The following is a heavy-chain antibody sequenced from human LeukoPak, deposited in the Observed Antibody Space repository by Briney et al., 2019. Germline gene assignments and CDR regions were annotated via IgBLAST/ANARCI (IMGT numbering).Heavy chain of an antibody. D-gene: IGHD1-26*01. CDR2: IYYSGST. Sequence: SETLSLTCAVYGGSFSGYYWSWIRQPPGKGLEWIGYIYYSGSTNYNPSLKSRVTISVDTSKNQFSLKLSSVTAADTAVYYCARHSGSYSGYYYYMDVWGKGTTVTVSS. V-gene: IGHV4-59*08. CDR1: GGSFSGYY. CDR3: ARHSGSYSGYYYYMDV. J-gene: IGHJ6*03.